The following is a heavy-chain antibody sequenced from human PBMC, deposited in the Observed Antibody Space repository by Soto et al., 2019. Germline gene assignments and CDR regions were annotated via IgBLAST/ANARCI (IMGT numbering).Heavy chain of an antibody. D-gene: IGHD5-18*01. CDR2: IFYSGST. CDR1: GGSISNYY. J-gene: IGHJ5*02. CDR3: AKDSGYNYGYFRWFDP. V-gene: IGHV4-59*01. Sequence: QVHLQESGPRLVKPSETLSLTCTVSGGSISNYYWSWIRQPPRRGLEWIGHIFYSGSTNYNPALKSRVTISVDTSKSQFSLKLSSVTAADTAVYYCAKDSGYNYGYFRWFDPWGQGTLVTVSS.